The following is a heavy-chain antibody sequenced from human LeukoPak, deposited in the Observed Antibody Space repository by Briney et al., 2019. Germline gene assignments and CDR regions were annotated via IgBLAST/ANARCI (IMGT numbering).Heavy chain of an antibody. J-gene: IGHJ4*02. CDR1: GFTFSGSA. Sequence: GGSLRLSCAASGFTFSGSAMHWVRQASGKGLEWVGRTRSKANSYATAYAASVKGRFTISRDDSKNTAYLQMNSLKTEDTAVYYCTRLWFGELPTDYWGQGTLVTVSS. CDR3: TRLWFGELPTDY. D-gene: IGHD3-10*01. V-gene: IGHV3-73*01. CDR2: TRSKANSYAT.